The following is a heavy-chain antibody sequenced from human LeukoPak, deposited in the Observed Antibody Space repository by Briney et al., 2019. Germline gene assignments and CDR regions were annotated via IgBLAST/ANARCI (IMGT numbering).Heavy chain of an antibody. D-gene: IGHD5-12*01. CDR2: IYHSGST. J-gene: IGHJ1*01. V-gene: IGHV4-4*02. CDR3: ARGGYSGYSLY. CDR1: GGSISSSNW. Sequence: SETLSLTCAVSGGSISSSNWWSWVRQPPGKGLEWIGEIYHSGSTNYNPSLKSRVTISVDTSKNQFSLKLSSVTAADTAVYYCARGGYSGYSLYWGQGTLVTVSS.